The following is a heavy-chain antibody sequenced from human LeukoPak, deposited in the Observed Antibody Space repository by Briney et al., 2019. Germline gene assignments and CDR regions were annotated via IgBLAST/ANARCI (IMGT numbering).Heavy chain of an antibody. CDR2: ISSSSSYI. D-gene: IGHD5-12*01. Sequence: PGGSLRLSCAASGFTFSSYSMNWVRQAPGKGLEWVSSISSSSSYIYYADSVKGRFTISRDNAKNSLYLQMNSLRAEDTAVYYCARESGDYSGYDYYYGMDVWGQGTTVTVSS. J-gene: IGHJ6*02. CDR3: ARESGDYSGYDYYYGMDV. V-gene: IGHV3-21*01. CDR1: GFTFSSYS.